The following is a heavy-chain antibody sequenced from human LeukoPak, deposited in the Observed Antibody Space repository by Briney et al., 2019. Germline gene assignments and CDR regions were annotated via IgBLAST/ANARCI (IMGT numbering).Heavy chain of an antibody. CDR2: ISYDGSNK. CDR1: GLTFSSYG. J-gene: IGHJ5*02. CDR3: AKDYCKLGLPQRVRCWFDP. V-gene: IGHV3-30*18. Sequence: GGSLRLSCAASGLTFSSYGMHWVRQAPGKGLEWVAVISYDGSNKYYADSVKGRFTISRDNSKNTLYLQMNSLRAEDTAVYYCAKDYCKLGLPQRVRCWFDPWGQGTLVTVSS. D-gene: IGHD3-16*01.